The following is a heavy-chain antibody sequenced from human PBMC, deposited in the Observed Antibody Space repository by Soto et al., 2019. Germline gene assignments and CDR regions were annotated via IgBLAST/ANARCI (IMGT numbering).Heavy chain of an antibody. CDR1: GFTFSSYS. CDR2: ISSSSSYI. J-gene: IGHJ6*02. Sequence: PVGSLRLSCAASGFTFSSYSMNWVRQAPGKGLEWVSSISSSSSYIYYADSVKGRFTISRDNAKNSLYLQMNSLRAEDTAVYYCARGGHRLRYFDRQRYHYGMDVWGQGTTVTVSS. CDR3: ARGGHRLRYFDRQRYHYGMDV. V-gene: IGHV3-21*01. D-gene: IGHD3-9*01.